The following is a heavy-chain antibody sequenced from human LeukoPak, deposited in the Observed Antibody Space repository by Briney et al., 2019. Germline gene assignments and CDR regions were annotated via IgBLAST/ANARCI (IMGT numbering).Heavy chain of an antibody. V-gene: IGHV1-69*05. Sequence: SVKVSCKASGGTFSSHAISWVRQAPGQGLEWMGRIIPIFGTANYAQKFQGRVTITTDESTSTAYMELSSLRSEDTAVYYCAREGPLHDSWSGYYSDYWGQGTLVTVSS. CDR1: GGTFSSHA. CDR2: IIPIFGTA. D-gene: IGHD3-3*01. J-gene: IGHJ4*02. CDR3: AREGPLHDSWSGYYSDY.